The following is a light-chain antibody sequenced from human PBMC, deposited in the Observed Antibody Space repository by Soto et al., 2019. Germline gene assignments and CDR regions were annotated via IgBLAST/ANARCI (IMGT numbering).Light chain of an antibody. J-gene: IGLJ2*01. CDR2: EVS. CDR3: SSYTASTTLV. V-gene: IGLV2-14*01. CDR1: SSDVGGYNY. Sequence: QSALTQPASVSGSPGQSITISCTGTSSDVGGYNYVSWYQQHPGKVPKLMIYEVSDRPSGVSNRFSASTSGNTASLTISGRQAEDEADDYCSSYTASTTLVFGGGTQLTVL.